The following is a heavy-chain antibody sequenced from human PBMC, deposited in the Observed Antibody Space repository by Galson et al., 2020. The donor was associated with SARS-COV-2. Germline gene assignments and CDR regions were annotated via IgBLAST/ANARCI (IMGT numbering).Heavy chain of an antibody. J-gene: IGHJ4*02. V-gene: IGHV4-59*01. D-gene: IGHD5-18*01. Sequence: SETLSLTCTVSGGSISSYYWSWIRQPPGKGLEWIGYIYYSGSTNYNPSLKSRVTISVDTSKNQFSLKLSSVTAADTAVYYCARSPIYSYGSLYDYWGQGTLVTVSS. CDR2: IYYSGST. CDR3: ARSPIYSYGSLYDY. CDR1: GGSISSYY.